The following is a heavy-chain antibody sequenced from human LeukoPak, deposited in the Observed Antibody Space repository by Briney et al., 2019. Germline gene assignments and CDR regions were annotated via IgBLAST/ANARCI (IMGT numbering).Heavy chain of an antibody. CDR3: ASLSGSYSFDY. CDR2: IYHSGNT. Sequence: SETLSLTCAVSGGSISSSNWWSWVRQPPGTGLEWIGEIYHSGNTNYNPSLKSRATLSVDKSKNQFSLKLSSVTAADTAVYYCASLSGSYSFDYWGQGTLVTVSS. J-gene: IGHJ4*02. V-gene: IGHV4-4*02. D-gene: IGHD1-26*01. CDR1: GGSISSSNW.